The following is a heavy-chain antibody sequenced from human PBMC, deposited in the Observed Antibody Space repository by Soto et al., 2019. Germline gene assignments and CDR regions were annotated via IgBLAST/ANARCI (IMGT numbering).Heavy chain of an antibody. V-gene: IGHV4-59*01. CDR1: RDSISSSY. J-gene: IGHJ6*03. CDR3: ARVSSEDFWSGYYMDV. CDR2: IYYSGST. D-gene: IGHD3-3*01. Sequence: SETLALTCTSSRDSISSSYWTWIRQPPGKGLEWIGYIYYSGSTNYNPSLKSRVTISVDTSKNQFSLKLSSVTAADTAVYYCARVSSEDFWSGYYMDVWGKGTTVTVSS.